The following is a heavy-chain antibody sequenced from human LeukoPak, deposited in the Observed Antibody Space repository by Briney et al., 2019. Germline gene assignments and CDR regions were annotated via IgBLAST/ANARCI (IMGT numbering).Heavy chain of an antibody. CDR3: ARDSSHYLGSSDY. Sequence: QPGGSLRLSCTASGFTFSNFWMSWVRQAPGKGLEWVSVISESGDVTHYADSMKGRFTISRDNTKNTLSLQMNSLRAEDTAIYYCARDSSHYLGSSDYWGQGTLVTVSS. CDR1: GFTFSNFW. D-gene: IGHD6-6*01. V-gene: IGHV3-23*01. CDR2: ISESGDVT. J-gene: IGHJ4*02.